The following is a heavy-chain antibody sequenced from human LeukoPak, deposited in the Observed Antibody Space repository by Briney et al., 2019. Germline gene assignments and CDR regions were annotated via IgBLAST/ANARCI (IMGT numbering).Heavy chain of an antibody. CDR1: GVSISGSNW. Sequence: PSETLSLTCAVSGVSISGSNWWSWVRQSPGKGLEWIGEIYHRGSTNYNPSLKSRVTISVDTSKNQFSLKLSSVTAADTAVYYCARQKDSGTYPFDYWGQGTLVTVSS. D-gene: IGHD1-26*01. J-gene: IGHJ4*02. CDR2: IYHRGST. CDR3: ARQKDSGTYPFDY. V-gene: IGHV4-4*02.